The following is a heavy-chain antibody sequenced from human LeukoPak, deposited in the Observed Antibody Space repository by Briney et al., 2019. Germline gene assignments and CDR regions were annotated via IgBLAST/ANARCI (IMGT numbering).Heavy chain of an antibody. J-gene: IGHJ5*02. D-gene: IGHD6-13*01. CDR2: ISSSGSTL. CDR3: ARVHSGSSWYEDWFDP. Sequence: PGGSLRLSCAASGFTFSDYYMSWIRQAPGKGLEWVSYISSSGSTLYYADSVKGRFTISRDNAKNSLYLQMNSLRAEDTAVYYCARVHSGSSWYEDWFDPWGQGTLVTVSS. CDR1: GFTFSDYY. V-gene: IGHV3-11*04.